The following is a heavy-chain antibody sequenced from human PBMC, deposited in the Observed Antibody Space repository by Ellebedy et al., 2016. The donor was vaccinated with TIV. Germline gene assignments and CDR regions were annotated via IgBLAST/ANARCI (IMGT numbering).Heavy chain of an antibody. V-gene: IGHV4-34*01. J-gene: IGHJ4*02. CDR2: ITPYGGT. CDR3: AGHPVDFDF. CDR1: GGSFSTYW. Sequence: SETLSLTXAVYGGSFSTYWWSWIRQPPGKGLEWIGEITPYGGTNYSPSLRSRVTISGDRSNNQFSLRLSSVTAADTAVYYCAGHPVDFDFWGQGTLVTVSS.